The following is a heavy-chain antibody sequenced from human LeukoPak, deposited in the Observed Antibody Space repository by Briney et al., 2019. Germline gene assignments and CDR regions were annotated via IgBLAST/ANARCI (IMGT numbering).Heavy chain of an antibody. Sequence: ASVKVSCKASGYTFTGYYMHWVRQAPGQGLEWMGWINPNSGGTNYAQKFQGRVTMTRDTSISTAYMELSRLRSDDTAVYYCARDLGIAAADYYYYGMDVWGQGTTVTVSS. D-gene: IGHD6-13*01. J-gene: IGHJ6*02. CDR2: INPNSGGT. CDR3: ARDLGIAAADYYYYGMDV. V-gene: IGHV1-2*02. CDR1: GYTFTGYY.